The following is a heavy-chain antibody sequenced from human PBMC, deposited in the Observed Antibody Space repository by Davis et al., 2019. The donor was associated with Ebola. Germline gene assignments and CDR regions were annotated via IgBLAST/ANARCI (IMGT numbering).Heavy chain of an antibody. CDR1: GFTFSNYA. CDR2: ISVSGGST. CDR3: GKDRHRGSRSPSSLDY. Sequence: PGGSLRLSCTASGFTFSNYAMSWVRQAPGKGLEWASAISVSGGSTYYADSVTGRFTISRDNSKNTLYLQMNSLRAEDTAVYYCGKDRHRGSRSPSSLDYWGQGTLVTVSS. J-gene: IGHJ4*02. D-gene: IGHD2-15*01. V-gene: IGHV3-23*01.